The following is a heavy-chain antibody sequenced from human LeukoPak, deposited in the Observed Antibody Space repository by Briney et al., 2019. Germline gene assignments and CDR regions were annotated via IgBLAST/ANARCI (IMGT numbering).Heavy chain of an antibody. Sequence: PSETLSLTCAVYGGSFSGYYWSWIRQPPGKGLEWIGEINHSGSTNYNPSLKSRVTISVDTSKNQFSLKLSSVTAADTAVYYCAGRADYYDSSGYYYGYNWFDPWGQGTLVTVSS. V-gene: IGHV4-34*01. CDR2: INHSGST. CDR1: GGSFSGYY. CDR3: AGRADYYDSSGYYYGYNWFDP. D-gene: IGHD3-22*01. J-gene: IGHJ5*02.